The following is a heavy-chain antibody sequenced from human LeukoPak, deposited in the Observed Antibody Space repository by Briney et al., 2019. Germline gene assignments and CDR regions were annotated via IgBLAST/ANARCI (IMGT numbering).Heavy chain of an antibody. CDR2: IIPISGTT. V-gene: IGHV1-69*13. CDR1: GGTFTSYA. D-gene: IGHD1-26*01. CDR3: ARKLRLGGNWFDP. Sequence: SVKVSCKXSGGTFTSYAITWVRQSPGQGLEWMGKIIPISGTTNYAQKFQGRVTFTADESTSTAYMELSSLRSEDTALYYCARKLRLGGNWFDPWGQGTLVTVSS. J-gene: IGHJ5*02.